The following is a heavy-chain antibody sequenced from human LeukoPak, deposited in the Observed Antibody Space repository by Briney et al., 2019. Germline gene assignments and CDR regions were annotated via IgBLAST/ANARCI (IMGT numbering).Heavy chain of an antibody. V-gene: IGHV3-66*01. D-gene: IGHD2-15*01. CDR1: GFTFSSYA. CDR2: IYSGGST. Sequence: GGSLRLSCAASGFTFSSYAMSWVRQAPGEGLEWVSVIYSGGSTYYADSVKGRFTISRDNSKNTLYLQMNSLRAEDTAVYYCARDPCSGGSCLYFDYWGQGTLVTVSS. J-gene: IGHJ4*02. CDR3: ARDPCSGGSCLYFDY.